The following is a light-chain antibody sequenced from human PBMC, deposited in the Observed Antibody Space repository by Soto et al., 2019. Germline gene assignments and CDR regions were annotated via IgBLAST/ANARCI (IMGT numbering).Light chain of an antibody. Sequence: QAVVTQEPSLTVSPGGTVTLTCGSSTGGVTSGHYPYWFQQKPGQAPRTLIYDTSNKHSWTPARFSGSLLGGKAALTLSGAQPEDEAEYNCFLYFSGDLVIFGGGTQLTVL. J-gene: IGLJ2*01. CDR2: DTS. CDR1: TGGVTSGHY. CDR3: FLYFSGDLVI. V-gene: IGLV7-46*01.